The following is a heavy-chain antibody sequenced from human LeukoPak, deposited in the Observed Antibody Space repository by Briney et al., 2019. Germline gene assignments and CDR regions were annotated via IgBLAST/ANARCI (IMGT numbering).Heavy chain of an antibody. V-gene: IGHV1-18*01. CDR1: GYTFTSYG. D-gene: IGHD3-10*01. J-gene: IGHJ4*02. CDR3: ARDLGRYYGSGRSFDY. CDR2: ISAYNGNT. Sequence: ASVKVSCKASGYTFTSYGISWVRQAPGQGLEWMGWISAYNGNTNYAQKLQGRVTMTTDTSTSTAYMELRGLRSDDTAVYYCARDLGRYYGSGRSFDYWGQGTLVTVSS.